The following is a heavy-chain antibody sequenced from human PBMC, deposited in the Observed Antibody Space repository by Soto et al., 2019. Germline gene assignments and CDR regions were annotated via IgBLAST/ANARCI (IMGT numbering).Heavy chain of an antibody. Sequence: GGSLRLSCAASGFTFSSYAMSWVRQAPGKGMEWVSAISGSGGSTYYADSVKGRFTISRDNSKNTLYLQMNSLRAEDTAVYYCAKDHHLNLYYYYSSGYYWDYWGQGTLVTVSS. CDR1: GFTFSSYA. J-gene: IGHJ4*02. CDR2: ISGSGGST. D-gene: IGHD3-22*01. V-gene: IGHV3-23*01. CDR3: AKDHHLNLYYYYSSGYYWDY.